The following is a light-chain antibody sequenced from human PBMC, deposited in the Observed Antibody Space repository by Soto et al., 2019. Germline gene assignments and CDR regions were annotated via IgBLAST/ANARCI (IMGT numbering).Light chain of an antibody. CDR2: AAS. Sequence: TVMTQSPATVSVSPGEIASLSCRASQGLGTNLAWYQQRPGQAPRLLIYAASTRATGVPARFSGSGSETEFTLTITTLQSEDFAVYYCLQYDDWHRTFGQGTKVDIK. CDR1: QGLGTN. V-gene: IGKV3-15*01. J-gene: IGKJ1*01. CDR3: LQYDDWHRT.